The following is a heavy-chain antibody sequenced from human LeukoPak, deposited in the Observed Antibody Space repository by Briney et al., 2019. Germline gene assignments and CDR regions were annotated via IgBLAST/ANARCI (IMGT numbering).Heavy chain of an antibody. V-gene: IGHV3-23*01. CDR3: AKGPSISAVGYFDY. D-gene: IGHD6-13*01. CDR1: GFTFSSCA. J-gene: IGHJ4*02. Sequence: PGGSLRLSCAASGFTFSSCAMSWVRQAPGKGLEWVSIMSGSGNITYYADSVKGRFTISRDNSKNTLYLQMNSLGAEDTAVYYCAKGPSISAVGYFDYWGQGTLVTVSS. CDR2: MSGSGNIT.